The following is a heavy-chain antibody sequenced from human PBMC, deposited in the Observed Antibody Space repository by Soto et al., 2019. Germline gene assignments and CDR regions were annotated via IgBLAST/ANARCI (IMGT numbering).Heavy chain of an antibody. J-gene: IGHJ6*02. CDR3: ARERVGHSAMDV. V-gene: IGHV4-59*12. D-gene: IGHD1-26*01. Sequence: QVQLQESGPGLVKPSETLSLMCTVSGGSITNYYWSWIRQSPAKGLEWNGYVSDSGSTKYNPSLKSRVTISVDTSKNQFSLKLTSLTAADTAVYYCARERVGHSAMDVWGQGTTVTVSS. CDR2: VSDSGST. CDR1: GGSITNYY.